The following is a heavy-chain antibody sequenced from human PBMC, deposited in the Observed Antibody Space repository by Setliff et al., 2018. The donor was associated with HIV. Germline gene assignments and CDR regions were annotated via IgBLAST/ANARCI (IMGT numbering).Heavy chain of an antibody. V-gene: IGHV3-33*06. Sequence: LRLSCAASGFTLRDYGMHWVRQAPGKGLEWVAVIWYDGRNEYYADSVKGRFTISRDNSKNTLYLQMNSLRAEDTAVYYCAKDRSEITIFGVIISHWGQGSLVTVSS. J-gene: IGHJ4*02. CDR3: AKDRSEITIFGVIISH. CDR1: GFTLRDYG. CDR2: IWYDGRNE. D-gene: IGHD3-3*01.